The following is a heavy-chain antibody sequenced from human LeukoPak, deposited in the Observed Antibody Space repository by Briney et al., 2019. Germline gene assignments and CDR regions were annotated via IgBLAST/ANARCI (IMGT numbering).Heavy chain of an antibody. CDR1: GFTFSSYA. D-gene: IGHD3-10*01. CDR3: AREVEVLVTMVRGAVDY. V-gene: IGHV3-23*01. Sequence: PGGSLRLSCAASGFTFSSYAMSWVRQAPGKGLEWVSAISGSGGSTYYADSVKGRFTISRDNSKNTLYLQMNSLRAEDTALYYCAREVEVLVTMVRGAVDYWGQGTLVTVSS. CDR2: ISGSGGST. J-gene: IGHJ4*02.